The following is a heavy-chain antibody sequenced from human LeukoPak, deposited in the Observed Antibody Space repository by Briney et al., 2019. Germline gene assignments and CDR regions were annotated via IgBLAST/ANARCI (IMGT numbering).Heavy chain of an antibody. CDR2: IHYSGDT. J-gene: IGHJ6*02. Sequence: SETLSLTCIVSGGXLTYTSHYWGWIRQPPGKGLEWSGSIHYSGDTYYKPSLRSRVTISVDTSKNQFSLKVTSVTAADTAVYYCARVEQYSSSWYLGRPYYYYGMDVWGQGTTVTVSS. CDR1: GGXLTYTSHY. V-gene: IGHV4-39*01. CDR3: ARVEQYSSSWYLGRPYYYYGMDV. D-gene: IGHD6-13*01.